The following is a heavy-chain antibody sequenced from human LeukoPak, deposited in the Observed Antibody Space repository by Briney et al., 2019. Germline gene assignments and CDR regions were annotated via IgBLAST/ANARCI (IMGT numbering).Heavy chain of an antibody. CDR2: IYHSGST. D-gene: IGHD3-22*01. J-gene: IGHJ5*02. CDR1: GGSFSGYY. V-gene: IGHV4-34*01. CDR3: ARAGYYDSSGGFDP. Sequence: SETLSLTCTVYGGSFSGYYWSWIRQPPGKGLEWIGYIYHSGSTYYNPSLKSRVTISVDRSKNQFSLKLSSVTAADTAVFYCARAGYYDSSGGFDPWGQGTLVTVSS.